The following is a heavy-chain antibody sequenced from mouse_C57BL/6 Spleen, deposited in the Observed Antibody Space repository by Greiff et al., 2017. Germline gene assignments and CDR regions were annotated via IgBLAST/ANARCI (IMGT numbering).Heavy chain of an antibody. CDR3: AREDGYYVDAY. J-gene: IGHJ3*01. D-gene: IGHD2-3*01. CDR2: ISYDGSN. CDR1: GYSITSGYY. Sequence: EVKLQESGPGLVKPSQSLSLTCSVTGYSITSGYYWNWIRQFPGNKLEWMGYISYDGSNNYNPSLKNRISITRDTSKNQFFLKLNSVTTEDTATYYCAREDGYYVDAYGGKGTLVTVSA. V-gene: IGHV3-6*01.